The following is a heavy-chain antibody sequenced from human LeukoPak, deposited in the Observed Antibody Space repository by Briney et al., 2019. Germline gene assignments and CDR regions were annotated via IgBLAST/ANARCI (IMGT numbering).Heavy chain of an antibody. J-gene: IGHJ4*02. CDR1: GFTVSSNY. V-gene: IGHV3-53*01. CDR2: IFAGGSI. CDR3: AGTQVAQRRYYFDD. D-gene: IGHD2-15*01. Sequence: GGSLRLSCAASGFTVSSNYMSWVCQAPGKGLEWVSVIFAGGSIYYADSVKGRFTISRDDSRNTLYLQMNSLRAEDTAVYYCAGTQVAQRRYYFDDWGQGTLVTVSS.